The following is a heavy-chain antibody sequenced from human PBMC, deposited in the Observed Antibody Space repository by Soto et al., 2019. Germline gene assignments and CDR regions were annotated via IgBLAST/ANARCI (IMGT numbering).Heavy chain of an antibody. CDR2: IDYSGST. CDR3: ARDRIAAAGTNYYYYFGMDV. V-gene: IGHV4-59*01. D-gene: IGHD6-13*01. CDR1: GGSISTYY. Sequence: PSETLSLTCPVSGGSISTYYWSWIRRPPGKGLEWIGNIDYSGSTHSNHSPKSRVTISGDSSKHRFSLKLSSVPAADTGVYYCARDRIAAAGTNYYYYFGMDVWGQGTTVTVSS. J-gene: IGHJ6*02.